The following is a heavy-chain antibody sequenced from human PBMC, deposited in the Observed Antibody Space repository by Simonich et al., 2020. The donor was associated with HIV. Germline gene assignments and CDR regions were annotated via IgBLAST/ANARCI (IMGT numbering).Heavy chain of an antibody. CDR1: GGSFRGYY. Sequence: QVQLQQWGAGLLKPSETLSLTGAVYGGSFRGYYWSWILQPPGKGLGWMWEINHSVSTNYNPSLKSRVTISVDTSKNQFSLKLSSVTAADTAVYYCARLTAGGLGEYFQHWGQGTLVTVSS. CDR2: INHSVST. V-gene: IGHV4-34*01. D-gene: IGHD6-13*01. J-gene: IGHJ1*01. CDR3: ARLTAGGLGEYFQH.